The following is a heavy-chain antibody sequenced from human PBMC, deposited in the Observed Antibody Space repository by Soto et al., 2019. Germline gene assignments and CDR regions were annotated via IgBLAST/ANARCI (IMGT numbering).Heavy chain of an antibody. CDR2: ISAYNGNT. CDR1: GYTFTSYG. Sequence: ASVKVSCKASGYTFTSYGISWVRQAPGQGLEWMGWISAYNGNTNYAQKLQGRVTMTTDTSTSTAHMELRSLRSDDTAVYYCARTSTVTTGYFDYWGQGTLVTVSS. V-gene: IGHV1-18*01. D-gene: IGHD4-17*01. CDR3: ARTSTVTTGYFDY. J-gene: IGHJ4*02.